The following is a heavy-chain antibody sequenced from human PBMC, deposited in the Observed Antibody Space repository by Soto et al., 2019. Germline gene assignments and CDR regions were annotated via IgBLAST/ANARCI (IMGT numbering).Heavy chain of an antibody. CDR3: ARHTPAISISEH. Sequence: EALSLTCTVSGGSISSSSCHWGWIRQPPGKGLEWIASIKYSGTTFYNPSLKSRVTLSVDTSKNQFSLKLSSVTAADTAVYYCARHTPAISISEHWGQGTLVTVSS. CDR1: GGSISSSSCH. CDR2: IKYSGTT. V-gene: IGHV4-39*01. J-gene: IGHJ4*02. D-gene: IGHD2-15*01.